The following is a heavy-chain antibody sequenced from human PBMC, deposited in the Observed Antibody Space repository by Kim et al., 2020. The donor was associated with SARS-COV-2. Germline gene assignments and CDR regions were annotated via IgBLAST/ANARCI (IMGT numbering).Heavy chain of an antibody. D-gene: IGHD2-2*01. J-gene: IGHJ6*03. CDR1: GFTFSSYA. CDR2: ISGSGGST. Sequence: GGSLRLSCAASGFTFSSYAMSWVRQAPWKGLEWVSVISGSGGSTYYADSVKGRFTISRGNSNNTLYLQMNSLRAEDTAVYYCAKDGGYCRSTRCYSFYYYVVVWGKGTTGTVSS. V-gene: IGHV3-23*01. CDR3: AKDGGYCRSTRCYSFYYYVVV.